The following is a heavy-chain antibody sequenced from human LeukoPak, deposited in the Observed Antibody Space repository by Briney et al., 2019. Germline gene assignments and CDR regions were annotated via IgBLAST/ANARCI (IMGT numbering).Heavy chain of an antibody. J-gene: IGHJ5*02. Sequence: GSLRLSCAASGFTFSIYTMNWVRQAPGKGLGWVSSISSSSNYIYYADSVKGRFTISRDNAKNSLYLRMNSLRAEDTAVYYRARDGGNNGGFDPWGQGTLVTVSS. V-gene: IGHV3-21*01. CDR1: GFTFSIYT. CDR3: ARDGGNNGGFDP. D-gene: IGHD1/OR15-1a*01. CDR2: ISSSSNYI.